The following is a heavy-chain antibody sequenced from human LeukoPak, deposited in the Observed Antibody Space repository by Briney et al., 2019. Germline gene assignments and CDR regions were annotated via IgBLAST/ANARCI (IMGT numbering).Heavy chain of an antibody. CDR1: GFTFTNYW. D-gene: IGHD6-6*01. Sequence: PGGSLRLSCAASGFTFTNYWMTWVRQAPGKGLEWVANIKQDGSVKYYVDSVKGQFTISRDNAKNSLYLQMNSLRAEDTAVYNCARIGYSSSSLDFWGRGTLVTVSS. CDR3: ARIGYSSSSLDF. V-gene: IGHV3-7*03. J-gene: IGHJ4*02. CDR2: IKQDGSVK.